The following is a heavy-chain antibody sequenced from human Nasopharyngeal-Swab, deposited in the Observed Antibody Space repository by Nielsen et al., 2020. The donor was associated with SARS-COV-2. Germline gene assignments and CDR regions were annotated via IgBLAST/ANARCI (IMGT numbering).Heavy chain of an antibody. CDR1: GYTFTSYA. CDR3: ARAGIAVAAKNDY. D-gene: IGHD6-19*01. Sequence: ASVKVSCKASGYTFTSYAMNWVRQAPGRGLEWMGWISAYNGNTKYAQKLQDRVTMTTDTSTSTAYMELRSLRSDDTAVYYCARAGIAVAAKNDYWGQGTLVTVSS. J-gene: IGHJ4*02. CDR2: ISAYNGNT. V-gene: IGHV1-18*01.